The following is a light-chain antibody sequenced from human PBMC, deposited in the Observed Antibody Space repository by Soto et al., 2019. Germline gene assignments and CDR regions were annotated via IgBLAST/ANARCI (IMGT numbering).Light chain of an antibody. J-gene: IGKJ2*01. CDR2: TAS. V-gene: IGKV1-39*01. CDR3: QQSFRFPYT. Sequence: DIQMTQSPSSLSASVGDRVTITCRASQTIDSSLNWFQQIPGKAPKLLIYTASSLQSGVPSRFSGSGSGTDFTLTISSLQPDDFATYYCQQSFRFPYTFGQGTNLEI. CDR1: QTIDSS.